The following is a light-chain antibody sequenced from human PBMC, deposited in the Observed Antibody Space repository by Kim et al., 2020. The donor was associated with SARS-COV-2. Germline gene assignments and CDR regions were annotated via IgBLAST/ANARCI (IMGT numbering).Light chain of an antibody. Sequence: GKTVTLSCTRGSGNIASNFVQWYQQRPGSSPTIVIYEDYQRPSGVPDRFAGSIDRSANSASLTISGLKTEDEADYYCQSYDATNQVFGGGTQLTVL. J-gene: IGLJ3*02. CDR2: EDY. CDR1: SGNIASNF. CDR3: QSYDATNQV. V-gene: IGLV6-57*01.